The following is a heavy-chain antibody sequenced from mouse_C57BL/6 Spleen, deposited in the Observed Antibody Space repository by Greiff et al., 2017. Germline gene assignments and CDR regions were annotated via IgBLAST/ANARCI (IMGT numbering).Heavy chain of an antibody. CDR1: GYTFTDYY. Sequence: VQLKQSGPVLVKPGASVKMSCKASGYTFTDYYMNWVKQSHGKSLEWIGVINPYNGGTSYNQKFKGKATLTVDKSSSTAYMELNSLTSEDSAVYYCARSVITTVVATRYFDVWGTGTTVTVSS. V-gene: IGHV1-19*01. D-gene: IGHD1-1*01. CDR3: ARSVITTVVATRYFDV. J-gene: IGHJ1*03. CDR2: INPYNGGT.